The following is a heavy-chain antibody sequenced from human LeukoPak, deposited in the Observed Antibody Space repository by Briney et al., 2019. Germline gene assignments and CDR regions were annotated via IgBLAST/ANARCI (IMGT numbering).Heavy chain of an antibody. Sequence: GGSLRLSCAASGFTFSSYGMHWVRQAPGKGLEWEAFIRYDGSNKYYADSVKGRFTISRDNSKDTLYLQMNSLRAEDTAVYYCAKDRRAAKNWFDPWGQGTLVTVSS. D-gene: IGHD6-13*01. CDR2: IRYDGSNK. CDR1: GFTFSSYG. J-gene: IGHJ5*02. V-gene: IGHV3-30*02. CDR3: AKDRRAAKNWFDP.